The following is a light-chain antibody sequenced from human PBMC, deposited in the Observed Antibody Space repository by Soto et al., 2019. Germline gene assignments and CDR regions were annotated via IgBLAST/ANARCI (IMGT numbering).Light chain of an antibody. V-gene: IGLV2-14*01. J-gene: IGLJ1*01. CDR3: NSYSSSSPPYV. Sequence: QSALTQPASVSGSPGQSITISCTGTSSDVGGYNYVSWYQQHPGKAPKLMIYDVSHRPPGVSNRFSGSKSGNTASLTISGLQAEDEAEYYCNSYSSSSPPYVFGTGTKVTVL. CDR2: DVS. CDR1: SSDVGGYNY.